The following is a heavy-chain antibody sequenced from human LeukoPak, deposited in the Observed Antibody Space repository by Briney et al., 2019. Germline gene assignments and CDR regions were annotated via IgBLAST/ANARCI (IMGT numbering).Heavy chain of an antibody. CDR1: GFTFSSYA. D-gene: IGHD2-2*03. J-gene: IGHJ4*02. V-gene: IGHV3-30-3*01. CDR3: ASHMDVVIVPVEMASGC. Sequence: PGRSLRLSCAASGFTFSSYAMHWVRQAPGKGLEWVAVISYDGSIKYYADSVKGRFTISRDNSKDTLYLQLNSLRPEDTAVYYCASHMDVVIVPVEMASGCWGQGTLVTVSS. CDR2: ISYDGSIK.